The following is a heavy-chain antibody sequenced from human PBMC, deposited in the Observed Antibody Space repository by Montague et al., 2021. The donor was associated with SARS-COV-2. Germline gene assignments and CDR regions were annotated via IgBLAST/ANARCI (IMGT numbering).Heavy chain of an antibody. D-gene: IGHD4-17*01. J-gene: IGHJ4*02. V-gene: IGHV3-23*01. CDR2: ITGSGGST. Sequence: SLRLSCAASGFTFSTYALSWVRQAPGKGPEWVSAITGSGGSTFYADSVKGRFTVSRDNSRSTLYLQMNSLRAEDSAVYYCAKSLDYGDYADSWGQGTLVTVAS. CDR1: GFTFSTYA. CDR3: AKSLDYGDYADS.